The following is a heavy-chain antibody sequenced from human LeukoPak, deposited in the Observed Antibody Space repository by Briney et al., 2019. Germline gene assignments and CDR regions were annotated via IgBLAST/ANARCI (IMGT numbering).Heavy chain of an antibody. CDR3: AKDILGAREHYGMDV. Sequence: GGSLRLSCAASGFTFDDYTMHWVRQAPGKGLEWVSLISWDGGSTYYADSVKGRFTISRDNSKNSLYLQMNSLRTEDTALYYCAKDILGAREHYGMDVWGQGTTVTVSS. CDR1: GFTFDDYT. J-gene: IGHJ6*02. V-gene: IGHV3-43*01. CDR2: ISWDGGST. D-gene: IGHD1-26*01.